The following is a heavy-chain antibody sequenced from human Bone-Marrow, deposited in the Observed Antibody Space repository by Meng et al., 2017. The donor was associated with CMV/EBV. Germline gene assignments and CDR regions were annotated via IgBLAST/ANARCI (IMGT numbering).Heavy chain of an antibody. D-gene: IGHD1-26*01. V-gene: IGHV3-21*01. J-gene: IGHJ3*02. CDR1: GFTFSSYS. CDR2: ISSSSSYI. Sequence: GGSLRLSCAASGFTFSSYSMNWVRQAPGKGLEWVSSISSSSSYIYYADSVKGRFTISRDNAKNSLYLQMNSLRAEDTAVDYCARSGLGATTVNAFDIWGQGTMVTVSS. CDR3: ARSGLGATTVNAFDI.